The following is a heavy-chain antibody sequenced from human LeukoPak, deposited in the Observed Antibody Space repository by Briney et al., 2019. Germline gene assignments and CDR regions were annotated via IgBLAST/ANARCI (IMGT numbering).Heavy chain of an antibody. Sequence: SETLSLTCTVSGGSISSYYWSWIRQPPGKGLEWIGYIYYSGSTNYNPSLKSRVTISVDTSKNQFSLKLSSVTAADTAVYYCARASGYYYDSSGYLNWFDPWGQGTLVTVSS. CDR2: IYYSGST. V-gene: IGHV4-59*12. D-gene: IGHD3-22*01. J-gene: IGHJ5*02. CDR3: ARASGYYYDSSGYLNWFDP. CDR1: GGSISSYY.